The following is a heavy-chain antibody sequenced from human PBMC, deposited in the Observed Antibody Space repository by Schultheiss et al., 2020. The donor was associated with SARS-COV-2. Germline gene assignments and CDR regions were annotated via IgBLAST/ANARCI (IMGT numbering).Heavy chain of an antibody. Sequence: GESLKISCAASGFTFSDYYMSWIRQAPGKGLEWVSYISSSGSTIYYADSVKGRFTISRDNAKNSLYLQMNSLRAEDTAVYYCARDLQGNYYYGMDVWGQGTTVTVSS. J-gene: IGHJ6*02. V-gene: IGHV3-11*01. CDR3: ARDLQGNYYYGMDV. CDR2: ISSSGSTI. D-gene: IGHD3-10*01. CDR1: GFTFSDYY.